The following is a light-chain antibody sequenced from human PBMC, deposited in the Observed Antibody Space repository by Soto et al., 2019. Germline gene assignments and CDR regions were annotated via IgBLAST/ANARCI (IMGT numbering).Light chain of an antibody. CDR3: KPYNIWPRS. Sequence: RGMMHSPAALYVSQGEKATRSCRASRSVSSNLAWYQQKPGQAPRLLMYGASTRATGIPARFSGSGSGTEFTLTISSLQSEDFVVYYRKPYNIWPRSFG. CDR1: RSVSSN. J-gene: IGKJ3*01. V-gene: IGKV3-15*01. CDR2: GAS.